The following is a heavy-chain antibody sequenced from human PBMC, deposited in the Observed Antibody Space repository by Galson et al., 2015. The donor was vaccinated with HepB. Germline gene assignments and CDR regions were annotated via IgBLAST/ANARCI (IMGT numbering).Heavy chain of an antibody. D-gene: IGHD2-2*01. CDR3: AKDLGHCSGTSCYFDY. CDR1: GFTFNTYA. V-gene: IGHV3-23*01. CDR2: ISNSADNT. J-gene: IGHJ4*02. Sequence: SLRLSCAASGFTFNTYAMSWVRQAPGKGLEWVSAISNSADNTYYADSVKGRFTISRDNSRNTLYLQMNSLRAEDTAVYYCAKDLGHCSGTSCYFDYWGQGTLVTVSS.